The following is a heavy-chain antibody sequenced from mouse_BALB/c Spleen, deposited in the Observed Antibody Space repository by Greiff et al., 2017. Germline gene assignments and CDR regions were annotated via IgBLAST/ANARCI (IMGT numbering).Heavy chain of an antibody. Sequence: EVKLMESGGGLVQPGGSRKLSCAASGFTFSDYGMAWVRQAPGKGPEWVAFISNLAYSIYYADTVTGRFTISRENAKNTLYLEMSSLRSEDTAMYYCARDRGGSRYFDYWGQGTTLTVSS. J-gene: IGHJ2*01. V-gene: IGHV5-15*02. D-gene: IGHD1-1*01. CDR2: ISNLAYSI. CDR1: GFTFSDYG. CDR3: ARDRGGSRYFDY.